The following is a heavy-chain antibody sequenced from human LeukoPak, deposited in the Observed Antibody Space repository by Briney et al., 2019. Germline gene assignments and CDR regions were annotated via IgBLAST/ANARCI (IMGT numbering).Heavy chain of an antibody. Sequence: GGSLRLSCAASGFTFSSYSMNWVRQAPGKGLEWVSSISSSSSYIYYADSVKGRFTISRDNAKNTLYLQMNSLRAEDTAVYYCAKDLRTGTFDYWGQGTLVTVSS. CDR3: AKDLRTGTFDY. D-gene: IGHD1/OR15-1a*01. CDR1: GFTFSSYS. CDR2: ISSSSSYI. J-gene: IGHJ4*02. V-gene: IGHV3-21*04.